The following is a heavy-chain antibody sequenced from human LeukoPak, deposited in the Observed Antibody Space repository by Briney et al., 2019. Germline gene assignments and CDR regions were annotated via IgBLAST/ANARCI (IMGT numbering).Heavy chain of an antibody. CDR2: IYYSRTT. J-gene: IGHJ2*01. Sequence: SGTLSLTCTVSGGFISSYYWSWIRQTPGKGLEWIGYIYYSRTTEYNPSLKSRVTISANTSKNQFSLKLNSVTAADTAVYYCVRRQWELQYFDLWGRGTLVTVSS. CDR1: GGFISSYY. V-gene: IGHV4-59*01. D-gene: IGHD1-26*01. CDR3: VRRQWELQYFDL.